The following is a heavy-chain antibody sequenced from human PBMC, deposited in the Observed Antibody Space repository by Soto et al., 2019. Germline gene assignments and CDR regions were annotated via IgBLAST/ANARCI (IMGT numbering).Heavy chain of an antibody. CDR2: INHSGST. CDR3: ARYGSGYFFDY. Sequence: PSETLSPTCAVFGGSFSGYYWSWVRQPPGKGLEWIGAINHSGSTNYNPSLKSRVTISVDTSKNQFSLKLSSVTAADTAVYYCARYGSGYFFDYWGQGTLVTVSS. CDR1: GGSFSGYY. J-gene: IGHJ4*02. V-gene: IGHV4-34*01. D-gene: IGHD3-22*01.